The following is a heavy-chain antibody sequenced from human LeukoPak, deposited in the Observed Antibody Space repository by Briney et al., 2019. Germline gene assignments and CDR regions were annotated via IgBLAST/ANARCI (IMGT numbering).Heavy chain of an antibody. CDR1: GYTFTSYY. Sequence: ASVKVSCKASGYTFTSYYMHWVRQAPGQGLEWMGIINPSGGSTSYAQKFQGRVTMTRDTSTSTAYMELSSLRSEDTAVYYCARIFPYCGGDCYPTFDYWGQGTLVTVSS. V-gene: IGHV1-46*01. CDR3: ARIFPYCGGDCYPTFDY. D-gene: IGHD2-21*02. J-gene: IGHJ4*02. CDR2: INPSGGST.